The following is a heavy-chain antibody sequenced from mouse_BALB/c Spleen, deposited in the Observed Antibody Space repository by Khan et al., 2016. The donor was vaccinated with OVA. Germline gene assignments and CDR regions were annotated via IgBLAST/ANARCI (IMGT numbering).Heavy chain of an antibody. V-gene: IGHV1-20*01. J-gene: IGHJ3*01. CDR2: MNPNTHNT. CDR3: ARVYDFFDH. CDR1: GYSFTAYY. D-gene: IGHD2-12*01. Sequence: EVQLQQSGPDLVKPGASVKMSCKASGYSFTAYYINWVKLSQGQSLESIGRMNPNTHNTHYNQKFKDKDLFTVDTSSSTAYMELRSLTTDDSAAFYCARVYDFFDHWGQGTLVTVSA.